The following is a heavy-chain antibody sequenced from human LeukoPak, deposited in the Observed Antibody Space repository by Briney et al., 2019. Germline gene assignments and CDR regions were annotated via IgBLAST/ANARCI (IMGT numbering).Heavy chain of an antibody. D-gene: IGHD4-17*01. J-gene: IGHJ4*02. Sequence: PGGSLRLSCAASGFTVSSNYMSWVRQAPGKGLEWVSVIYSGGSTYYADSVKGRFTISRDNPKNTLYLQMNSLRAEDTAVYYCARDDYGDYFFDYWGQGTLVTVSS. CDR2: IYSGGST. CDR1: GFTVSSNY. CDR3: ARDDYGDYFFDY. V-gene: IGHV3-66*01.